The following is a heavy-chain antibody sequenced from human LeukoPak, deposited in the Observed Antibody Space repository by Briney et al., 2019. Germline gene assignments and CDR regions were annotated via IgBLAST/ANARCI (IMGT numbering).Heavy chain of an antibody. J-gene: IGHJ6*03. CDR3: ARNSYYYYYMDV. CDR1: GGSVSDYY. Sequence: PSETLSLTCTISGGSVSDYYWSWIRQSPGKGLEWIGYIYHTGSTSYSPSLKSRVTISADTSQNQLSLKLSSVTAADTAVYYCARNSYYYYYMDVWGKGTTVTVSS. CDR2: IYHTGST. V-gene: IGHV4-59*02.